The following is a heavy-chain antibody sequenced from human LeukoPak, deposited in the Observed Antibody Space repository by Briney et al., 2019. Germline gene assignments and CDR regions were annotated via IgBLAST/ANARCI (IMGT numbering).Heavy chain of an antibody. Sequence: PGGSLRLSCTASGLTFSTSGFNWVRQAPGKGLEWVASIGPTGPDRYHADSIKGRFTISRDNANNFLYLQMNSLRAEDTAVYYCATVTNGRHYDYWGQGTLITVSS. CDR1: GLTFSTSG. V-gene: IGHV3-21*06. CDR2: IGPTGPDR. CDR3: ATVTNGRHYDY. J-gene: IGHJ4*02. D-gene: IGHD1-14*01.